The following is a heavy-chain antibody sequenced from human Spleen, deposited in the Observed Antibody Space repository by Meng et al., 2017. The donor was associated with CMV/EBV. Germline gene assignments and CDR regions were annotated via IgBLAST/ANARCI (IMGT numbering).Heavy chain of an antibody. CDR1: GFTFDDYA. CDR2: ISWNSGRI. V-gene: IGHV3-9*01. D-gene: IGHD3-10*01. Sequence: SLKISCTASGFTFDDYAMHWVRQGPGKGLEWVAGISWNSGRIDHADSVKGRFTISRDNAKNSLYLQMNSLRAEDTAVYYCARGEERITIYYYYYYGMDVWGQGTTVTVSS. CDR3: ARGEERITIYYYYYYGMDV. J-gene: IGHJ6*02.